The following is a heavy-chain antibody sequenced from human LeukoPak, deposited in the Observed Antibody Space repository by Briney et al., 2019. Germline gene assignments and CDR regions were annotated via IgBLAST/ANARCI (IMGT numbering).Heavy chain of an antibody. Sequence: PGGSLRLSCAGSGFTFSNAWMTWVRQAPGKGLEWVGRIKTKTDGGTTDYAAPVKGRFTISRDNSKNTVYLQMNSLRAEDTAVYYCARGGNGYMSFDYWGQGTLVTVSS. CDR2: IKTKTDGGTT. CDR3: ARGGNGYMSFDY. V-gene: IGHV3-15*01. D-gene: IGHD5-24*01. J-gene: IGHJ4*02. CDR1: GFTFSNAW.